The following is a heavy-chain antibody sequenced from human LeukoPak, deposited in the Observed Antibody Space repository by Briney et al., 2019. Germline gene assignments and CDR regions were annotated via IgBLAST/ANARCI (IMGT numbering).Heavy chain of an antibody. D-gene: IGHD6-13*01. CDR3: ARQPYSSSWYGFDAFDI. CDR1: GFTFSSYA. J-gene: IGHJ3*02. Sequence: PGRSLRLSCAASGFTFSSYAMHWVRQAPGKRLEWVVVISYDGSNKYYADSVKGRFTISRDNSKNTLYLQMNSLRAEDTAVYYCARQPYSSSWYGFDAFDIWGQGTMVTVSS. CDR2: ISYDGSNK. V-gene: IGHV3-30*04.